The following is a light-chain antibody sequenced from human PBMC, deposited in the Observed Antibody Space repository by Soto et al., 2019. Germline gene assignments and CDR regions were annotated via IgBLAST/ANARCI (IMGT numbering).Light chain of an antibody. V-gene: IGKV3-20*01. CDR2: GAS. Sequence: EIVLTQSPGTLSLSPGERATLSCRASQSVSSSYLAWYQQKPGQAPRLLIYGASSRATSIPDRFSGSGSGTDFTLTISRLEPEGFAVYCCQQYGSSPMYTFGQGTKVDIK. CDR1: QSVSSSY. J-gene: IGKJ2*01. CDR3: QQYGSSPMYT.